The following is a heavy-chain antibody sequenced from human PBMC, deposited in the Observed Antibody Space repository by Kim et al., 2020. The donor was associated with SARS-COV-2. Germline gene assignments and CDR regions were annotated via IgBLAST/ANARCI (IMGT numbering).Heavy chain of an antibody. CDR1: GFTFSSYG. Sequence: GGSLRLSCAASGFTFSSYGMHWVRQAPGKGLEWVAVIWYDGSNKYYADSVKGRFTISRDNSKNTLYLQMNSLRAEDTAVYYCAKDQVVRGDYGMDVWGQGTTVTVSS. D-gene: IGHD3-10*01. J-gene: IGHJ6*02. CDR2: IWYDGSNK. V-gene: IGHV3-33*06. CDR3: AKDQVVRGDYGMDV.